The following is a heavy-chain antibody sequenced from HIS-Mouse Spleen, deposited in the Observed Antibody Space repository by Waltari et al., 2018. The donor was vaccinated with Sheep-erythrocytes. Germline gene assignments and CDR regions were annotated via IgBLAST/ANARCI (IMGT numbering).Heavy chain of an antibody. V-gene: IGHV2-5*02. CDR3: AHSRRGYYDILTGYYDY. J-gene: IGHJ4*02. CDR2: IYWVDDQ. D-gene: IGHD3-9*01. CDR1: GFSLSTSGVG. Sequence: QITLKESGPTLVKPTQTLTLTCTFSGFSLSTSGVGVGWIRQPPGKALEWLALIYWVDDQRYSPSLKSRLTITKDTSKNQVVLTMTNMDPVDTATYYCAHSRRGYYDILTGYYDYWGQGTLVTVSS.